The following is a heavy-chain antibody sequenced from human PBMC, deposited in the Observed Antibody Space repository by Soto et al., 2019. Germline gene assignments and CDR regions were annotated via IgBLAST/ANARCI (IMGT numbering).Heavy chain of an antibody. CDR3: VREGSGWYSRGSFDF. Sequence: AGAVRASCAASGFTFSNDAMNWVRQAPVQGLEWVSGISGSGGGASYADSLQVGFTISRDNCNNTLYLQMNSLRAEDTAIYSCVREGSGWYSRGSFDFWGRGTMVTVSS. CDR1: GFTFSNDA. D-gene: IGHD6-19*01. J-gene: IGHJ3*01. V-gene: IGHV3-23*01. CDR2: ISGSGGGA.